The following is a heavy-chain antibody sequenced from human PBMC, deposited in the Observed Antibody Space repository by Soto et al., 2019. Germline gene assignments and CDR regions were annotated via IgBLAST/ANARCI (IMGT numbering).Heavy chain of an antibody. J-gene: IGHJ4*02. V-gene: IGHV3-23*01. CDR1: GFTFSDYS. Sequence: GGSVRLSCKASGFTFSDYSMTWVRQAPGKGLEWVSSITGSGGTTYYADSVEDRFTISRDNSKNTLYLQINSLKAEDTAVYYCAKGWQYYDILTGYYYWGQGTLVTVSS. D-gene: IGHD3-9*01. CDR2: ITGSGGTT. CDR3: AKGWQYYDILTGYYY.